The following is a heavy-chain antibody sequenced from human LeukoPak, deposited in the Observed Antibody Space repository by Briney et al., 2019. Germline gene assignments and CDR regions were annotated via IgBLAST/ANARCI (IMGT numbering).Heavy chain of an antibody. CDR2: ISYDGSNK. V-gene: IGHV3-30*03. D-gene: IGHD3-10*01. J-gene: IGHJ4*02. CDR3: ARDLWWFGELLSTGLDY. Sequence: PGGSLRLSCAASGFSFSSYAMHWVRQAPGKGLEWVALISYDGSNKYYVDSVKGRFTISRDDSKNTLYLQMNSLRAEDTAVYYCARDLWWFGELLSTGLDYWGQGTLVTVSS. CDR1: GFSFSSYA.